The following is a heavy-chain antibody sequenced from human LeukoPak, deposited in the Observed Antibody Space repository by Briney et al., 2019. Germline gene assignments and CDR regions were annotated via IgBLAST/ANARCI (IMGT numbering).Heavy chain of an antibody. CDR2: IYSGGST. CDR3: ARGKRYSYGQTYYFDY. V-gene: IGHV3-66*01. CDR1: GFTVSSNY. J-gene: IGHJ4*02. D-gene: IGHD5-18*01. Sequence: PGGSLRLSCAASGFTVSSNYMSWVRQAPGKGLEWVSVIYSGGSTYYADSVKGRFTISRDNSKNTLYLQMNSLRAEDTAVYNCARGKRYSYGQTYYFDYWGQGTLVTVSS.